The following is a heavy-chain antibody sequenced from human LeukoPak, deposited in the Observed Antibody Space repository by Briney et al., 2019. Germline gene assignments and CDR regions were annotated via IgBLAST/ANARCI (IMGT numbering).Heavy chain of an antibody. CDR1: GESFSGYY. V-gene: IGHV4-34*01. J-gene: IGHJ5*02. D-gene: IGHD6-13*01. CDR2: INHSGST. CDR3: AGIAAGFNWFDP. Sequence: SETLSLTCAVYGESFSGYYWSWIRQPPGKGLEWIGEINHSGSTNYNPSLKSRVTISVDTSKNQFSLKLSSVTAADTAVYYCAGIAAGFNWFDPWGQGTLVPVSS.